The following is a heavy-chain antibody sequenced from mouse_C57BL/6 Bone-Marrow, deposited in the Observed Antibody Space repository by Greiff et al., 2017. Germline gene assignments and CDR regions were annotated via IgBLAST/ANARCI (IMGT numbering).Heavy chain of an antibody. D-gene: IGHD2-13*01. V-gene: IGHV1-72*01. Sequence: QVQLQQPGAELVQPGASVKLSCKASGYPFPSYWMHWVKQRPGRGLEWIGRIDPNSGGTKYNEKFKSKATLTVDKPSSTAYMQLSSLTSEDSAVYYCARETDYWDWYFDVWGTATTVTFSS. J-gene: IGHJ1*03. CDR1: GYPFPSYW. CDR2: IDPNSGGT. CDR3: ARETDYWDWYFDV.